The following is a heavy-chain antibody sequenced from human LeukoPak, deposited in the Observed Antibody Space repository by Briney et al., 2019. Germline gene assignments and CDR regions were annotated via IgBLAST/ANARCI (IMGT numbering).Heavy chain of an antibody. CDR2: NYNSGTT. V-gene: IGHV4-59*01. CDR1: GGPISSYY. CDR3: ARERASAAPHFEH. Sequence: SDTLSLTCAIPGGPISSYYWSWIRQSPGKGLEGIGFNYNSGTTAYNPSLKSRVSVSVDRAKNQFSLRLTSVTAADTAVYFCARERASAAPHFEHWGRGILVIVSS. D-gene: IGHD2-2*01. J-gene: IGHJ4*02.